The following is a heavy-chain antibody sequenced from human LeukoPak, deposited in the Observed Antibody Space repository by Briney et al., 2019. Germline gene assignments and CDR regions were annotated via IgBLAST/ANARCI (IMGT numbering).Heavy chain of an antibody. CDR3: ARDLRQWLVLPGY. CDR1: GYTFTGYY. D-gene: IGHD6-19*01. V-gene: IGHV1-2*06. CDR2: INPNSGGT. J-gene: IGHJ4*02. Sequence: GASVKVSCKASGYTFTGYYMHWWRQAPGQGLEWMGRINPNSGGTNYAQKFQGRVTMTRDTSISTAYMELSRLRSDDTAVYYCARDLRQWLVLPGYWGQGTLVTVSS.